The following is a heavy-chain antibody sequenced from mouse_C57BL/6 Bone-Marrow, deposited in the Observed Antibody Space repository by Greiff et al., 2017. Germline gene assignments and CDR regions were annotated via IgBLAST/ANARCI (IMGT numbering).Heavy chain of an antibody. CDR2: ISSGGDYI. J-gene: IGHJ1*03. Sequence: EVMLVESGEGLVKPGGSLKLSCAASGFTFSSYAMSWVRQTPEKRLEWVAYISSGGDYIYYADTVKGRFTISRDNARNTLYLQMSSLKSEDTAMYYCTREPPITTVVADWYFDVWGTGTTVTVSS. CDR1: GFTFSSYA. CDR3: TREPPITTVVADWYFDV. V-gene: IGHV5-9-1*02. D-gene: IGHD1-1*01.